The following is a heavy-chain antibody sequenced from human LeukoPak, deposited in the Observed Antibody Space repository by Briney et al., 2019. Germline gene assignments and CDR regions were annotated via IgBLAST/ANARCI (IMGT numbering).Heavy chain of an antibody. V-gene: IGHV4-59*01. J-gene: IGHJ4*02. CDR3: AREGTYHFDY. CDR1: GGSISSYY. Sequence: SETLSLTCTVSGGSISSYYWSWIRQPPGKGLEWIGCIYYSGSTNYNPSLKSRVTISLDTSKNQFSLKLRSVTAADTAVYYCAREGTYHFDYWGQGTLVTVSS. CDR2: IYYSGST. D-gene: IGHD3-10*01.